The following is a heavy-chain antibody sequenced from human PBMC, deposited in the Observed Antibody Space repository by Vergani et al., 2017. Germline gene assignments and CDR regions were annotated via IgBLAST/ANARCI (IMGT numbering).Heavy chain of an antibody. J-gene: IGHJ6*02. CDR1: GFTFSSYE. V-gene: IGHV3-48*03. CDR2: ISSSGSTI. Sequence: EVQLVESGGGLVQPGGSLRLSCAASGFTFSSYEMNWVRQAPGKGLEWVSYISSSGSTIYYADSVKGRFTISRDNAKNSLYLQMNSLRAEDTAVYYCASSFYYYGSGSYLLGYYYGMDVWGQGTTVTVSS. D-gene: IGHD3-10*01. CDR3: ASSFYYYGSGSYLLGYYYGMDV.